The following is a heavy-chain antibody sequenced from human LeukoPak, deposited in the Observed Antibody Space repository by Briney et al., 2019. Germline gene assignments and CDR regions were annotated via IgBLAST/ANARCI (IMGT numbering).Heavy chain of an antibody. CDR2: ISAYNGNT. CDR1: GYTFTSYG. V-gene: IGHV1-18*01. CDR3: ARGGYYDSSGYYNY. D-gene: IGHD3-22*01. J-gene: IGHJ4*02. Sequence: GASVKVSCKASGYTFTSYGISWVRQAPGQGLEWMGWISAYNGNTNYAQKLQGRVTMTTDTSTSKAYMELRSLRSDDTAVYYCARGGYYDSSGYYNYWGQGTLVTVSS.